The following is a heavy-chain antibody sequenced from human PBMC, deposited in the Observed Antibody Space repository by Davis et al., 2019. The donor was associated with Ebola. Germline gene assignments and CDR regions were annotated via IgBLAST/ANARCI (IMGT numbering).Heavy chain of an antibody. D-gene: IGHD5-24*01. CDR3: ASYLE. V-gene: IGHV4-4*02. CDR1: GFSLSNARMG. Sequence: SGPTLVKPTETLTLTCTVSGFSLSNARMGVSWIRQPPGKGLEWIGEINHSGSTNYNPTLKSRVTISVDTSKNQFSLKLSSVTAADTAVYYCASYLEWGQGTLVTVSS. CDR2: INHSGST. J-gene: IGHJ4*02.